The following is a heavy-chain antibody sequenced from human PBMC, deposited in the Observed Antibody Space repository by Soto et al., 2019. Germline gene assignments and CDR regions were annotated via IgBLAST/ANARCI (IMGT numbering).Heavy chain of an antibody. Sequence: ASVKVSCKASGYTFTSYDINWVRQATGQGLEWMGWMNPNSGNTGYAQKFQGRVTMTRNTSISTAYMELSSLRSEDTAVYYCARGGLGGTGPTLSDWFLPSGQGLLATVS. J-gene: IGHJ5*02. CDR3: ARGGLGGTGPTLSDWFLP. CDR1: GYTFTSYD. D-gene: IGHD1-7*01. CDR2: MNPNSGNT. V-gene: IGHV1-8*01.